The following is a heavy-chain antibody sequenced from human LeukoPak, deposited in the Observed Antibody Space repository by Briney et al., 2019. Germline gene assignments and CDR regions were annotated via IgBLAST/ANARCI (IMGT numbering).Heavy chain of an antibody. CDR1: GYTFSDYF. D-gene: IGHD4-17*01. V-gene: IGHV1-2*02. CDR3: ARNYGHNSKYFDF. CDR2: ISPEGGDT. J-gene: IGHJ4*02. Sequence: ASVKVSCTASGYTFSDYFMHWVRQAPGQGLEWMGWISPEGGDTHYAQRFQGRVTMTRDTSISAAYMELTSRRSDDTAVYYCARNYGHNSKYFDFWGQGTLVTVSS.